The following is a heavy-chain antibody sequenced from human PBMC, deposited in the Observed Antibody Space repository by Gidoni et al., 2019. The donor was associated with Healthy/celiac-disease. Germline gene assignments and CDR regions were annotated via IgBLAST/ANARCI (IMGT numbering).Heavy chain of an antibody. D-gene: IGHD6-19*01. V-gene: IGHV3-9*01. Sequence: EVQLVDAGGGVVQPGRSLTLSCATSGFPFYDSARHWVRTAPGKGRECVSGISLNSGSIGYADSVKGRFTISRDNAKNSLYLQMNSLRADDTALYYCATAVAGLDYFDYWGQGTLVTVSS. CDR2: ISLNSGSI. CDR1: GFPFYDSA. CDR3: ATAVAGLDYFDY. J-gene: IGHJ4*02.